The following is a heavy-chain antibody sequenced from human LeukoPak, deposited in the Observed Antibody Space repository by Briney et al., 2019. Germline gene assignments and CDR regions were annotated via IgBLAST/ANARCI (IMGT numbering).Heavy chain of an antibody. J-gene: IGHJ4*02. CDR3: ARDRRGYSYGSYYFGY. V-gene: IGHV3-11*01. CDR2: ISSSGSTI. Sequence: GSLRLSCAASGFTFSDYYMSWIRQAPGKGLEWVSYISSSGSTIYYADSVKRRFTIPRENAKKSLYLQRHRLGAEETAVYYCARDRRGYSYGSYYFGYWGQGNLVTVSS. CDR1: GFTFSDYY. D-gene: IGHD5-18*01.